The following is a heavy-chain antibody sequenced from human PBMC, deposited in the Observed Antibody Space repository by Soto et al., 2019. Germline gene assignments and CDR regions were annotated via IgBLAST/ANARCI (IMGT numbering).Heavy chain of an antibody. V-gene: IGHV4-31*03. J-gene: IGHJ4*02. CDR1: GVSITSSGYY. CDR2: VYKTGNT. Sequence: QVHLQESGPGLVKPSQTLSLTCNVSGVSITSSGYYWSWIRQFPGKGLEWIGYVYKTGNTYYNPSRQGRMTLAVDRSKNHFSLKMTSMTAADTAIYYCAREGFCSDGGWYRTHYFDYWGQGTLVTVSS. D-gene: IGHD6-19*01. CDR3: AREGFCSDGGWYRTHYFDY.